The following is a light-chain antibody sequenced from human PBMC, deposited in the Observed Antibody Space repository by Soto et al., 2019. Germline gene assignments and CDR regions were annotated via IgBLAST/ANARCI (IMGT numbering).Light chain of an antibody. CDR2: EVS. J-gene: IGLJ2*01. CDR3: SSYAGSNMPVV. CDR1: SSDVGGYNC. V-gene: IGLV2-8*01. Sequence: QSVLTQPPSASGSPGQSVTISCTGTSSDVGGYNCVSWYQQHPGKAPKLMIYEVSKRPSGVPDRFSGSKSVNTASLTGSGLQAEDEADYCCSSYAGSNMPVVFGGGTKLTVL.